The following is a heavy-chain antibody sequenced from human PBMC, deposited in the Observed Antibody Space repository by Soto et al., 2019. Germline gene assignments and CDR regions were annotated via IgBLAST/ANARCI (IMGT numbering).Heavy chain of an antibody. J-gene: IGHJ4*02. Sequence: QVQLVESGGGLVKPGGSLRLSCATSGFIFSDYYMHWIRQAPGKGLEWISYISGNGRIIQYADSAKGRFTISRDNAQNSLYLQMNSLRAEDTALYFCARDFDADSRTDSDYWGQGTLVTVSS. CDR3: ARDFDADSRTDSDY. D-gene: IGHD4-17*01. CDR1: GFIFSDYY. V-gene: IGHV3-11*01. CDR2: ISGNGRII.